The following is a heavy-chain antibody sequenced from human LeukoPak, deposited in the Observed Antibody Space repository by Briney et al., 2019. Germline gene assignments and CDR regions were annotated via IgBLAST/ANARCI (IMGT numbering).Heavy chain of an antibody. CDR3: ASRYSSSWYSLDY. V-gene: IGHV4-59*12. CDR2: IYYSGST. CDR1: GGSISSYY. J-gene: IGHJ4*02. D-gene: IGHD6-13*01. Sequence: SETLSLTYTVSGGSISSYYWSWIRQPPGKGLEWIGYIYYSGSTNYNPSLKSRVTISVDRSKNQFSLKLSSVTAADTAVYYCASRYSSSWYSLDYWGQGTLVTVSS.